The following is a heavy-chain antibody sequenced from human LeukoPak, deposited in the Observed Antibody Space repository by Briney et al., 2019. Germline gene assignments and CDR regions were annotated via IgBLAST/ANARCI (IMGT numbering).Heavy chain of an antibody. CDR1: GFTFSSYA. J-gene: IGHJ4*02. V-gene: IGHV3-23*01. D-gene: IGHD3-22*01. Sequence: PGGSLRLSCAASGFTFSSYAMSWVRRAPGKGLEWVSAISGSGGSTYYADSMKGRFTISRDNSKNTLYLQMNSLRAEDTAVYYCAKASSGYYSWYFDYWGQGTLVTVSS. CDR3: AKASSGYYSWYFDY. CDR2: ISGSGGST.